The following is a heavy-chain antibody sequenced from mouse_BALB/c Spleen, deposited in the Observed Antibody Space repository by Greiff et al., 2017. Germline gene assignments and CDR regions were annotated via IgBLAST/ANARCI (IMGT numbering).Heavy chain of an antibody. J-gene: IGHJ2*01. D-gene: IGHD2-4*01. V-gene: IGHV1-5*01. CDR3: TGGLRPAAPDY. CDR1: GYTFTSYW. Sequence: DVQLQESGTVLARPGASVKMSCKASGYTFTSYWMHWVKQRPGQGLEWIGAIYPGNSDTSYNQKFKGKAKLTAVTSTSTAYMELSSLTNEDSAVYYCTGGLRPAAPDYWGQGTTLTVSS. CDR2: IYPGNSDT.